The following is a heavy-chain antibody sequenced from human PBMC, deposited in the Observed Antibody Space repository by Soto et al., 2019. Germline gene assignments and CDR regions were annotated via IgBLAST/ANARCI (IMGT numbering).Heavy chain of an antibody. Sequence: PPETLSLTGTVCGGSISSYYWSWIRQPAGKGLEWIGRIYTSGSTNYNPSLKSRVTMSLDTSKNQFSLNLRSVTAADTAAYYCARQLGSVGAPDLDYWGQGTLVTVSA. V-gene: IGHV4-4*07. D-gene: IGHD1-26*01. CDR2: IYTSGST. CDR1: GGSISSYY. J-gene: IGHJ4*02. CDR3: ARQLGSVGAPDLDY.